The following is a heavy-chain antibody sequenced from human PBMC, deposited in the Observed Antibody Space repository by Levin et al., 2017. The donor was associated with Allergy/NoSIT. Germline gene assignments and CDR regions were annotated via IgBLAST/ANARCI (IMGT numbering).Heavy chain of an antibody. CDR1: GGSFSGYY. D-gene: IGHD5-12*01. J-gene: IGHJ6*03. CDR2: INHSGST. CDR3: ARAFYTGYDYRNYYYYMDV. V-gene: IGHV4-34*01. Sequence: GSLRLSCAVYGGSFSGYYWSWIRQPPGKGLEWIGEINHSGSTNYNPSLKSRVTVSLDTSKNQFSLKLSSVTAADTAVYYCARAFYTGYDYRNYYYYMDVWGKGTTVTVSS.